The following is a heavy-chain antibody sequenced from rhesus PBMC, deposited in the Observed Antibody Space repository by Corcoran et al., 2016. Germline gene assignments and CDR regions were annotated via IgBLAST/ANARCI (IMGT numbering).Heavy chain of an antibody. CDR3: ARGDSSGWSPSFDY. Sequence: QVQLQESGPGLVKPSETLSLTCAVSGGSISDAYYWSWIRQPPGKGLEWIGYIYGSGGGTNYNPSLKNRVTISIDTSKNQFSLKLSSVTAADTAVYYCARGDSSGWSPSFDYWGQGVLVTVSS. V-gene: IGHV4-106*01. J-gene: IGHJ4*01. CDR2: IYGSGGGT. CDR1: GGSISDAYY. D-gene: IGHD6S26*01.